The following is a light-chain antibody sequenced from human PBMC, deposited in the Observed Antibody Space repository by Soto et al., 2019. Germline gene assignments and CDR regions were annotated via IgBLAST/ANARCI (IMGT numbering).Light chain of an antibody. V-gene: IGKV3-11*01. CDR3: QQRSNWPPN. CDR2: DAS. Sequence: EIVLTQSPATLSLSPGEKATLSCRASQSVSSYLAWYQQKPGQAPRLLIYDASNRANGIPARFSGSGSGTDFTLPISSLEPEDFEVYYSQQRSNWPPNFGPGTKVYIK. CDR1: QSVSSY. J-gene: IGKJ3*01.